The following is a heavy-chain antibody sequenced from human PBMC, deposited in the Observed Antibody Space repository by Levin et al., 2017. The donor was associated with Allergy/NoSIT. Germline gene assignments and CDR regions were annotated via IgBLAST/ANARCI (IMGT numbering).Heavy chain of an antibody. CDR2: INPKSGGT. CDR3: ARDRGYMYGAPRDAFDI. Sequence: ASVKVSCKASGYTFTGYYMHWVRQAPGQGLEWMGWINPKSGGTNYAQKFQGRVTMTRDTSISIVYMELNRLTSGDTAVFYCARDRGYMYGAPRDAFDIWGQGTMVTVSS. J-gene: IGHJ3*02. CDR1: GYTFTGYY. V-gene: IGHV1-2*02. D-gene: IGHD5-18*01.